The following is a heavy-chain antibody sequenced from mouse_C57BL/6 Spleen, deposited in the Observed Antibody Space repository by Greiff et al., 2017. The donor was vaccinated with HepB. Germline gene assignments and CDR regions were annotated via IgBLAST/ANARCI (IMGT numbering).Heavy chain of an antibody. J-gene: IGHJ4*01. CDR1: GYSITSDY. Sequence: EVQRVESGPGLAKPSQTLSLTCSVTGYSITSDYWNWIRKFPGNKLEYMGYISYSGSTYYNPSLKSRISITRDTSKNQYYLQLNSVTTEDTATYYCARGDYYDYPYYAMDYWGQGTSVTVSS. D-gene: IGHD2-4*01. CDR2: ISYSGST. V-gene: IGHV3-8*01. CDR3: ARGDYYDYPYYAMDY.